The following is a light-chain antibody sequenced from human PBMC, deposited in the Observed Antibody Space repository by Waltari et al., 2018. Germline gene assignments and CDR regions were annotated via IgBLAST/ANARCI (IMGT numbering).Light chain of an antibody. CDR2: GNT. CDR1: SPILGAGND. V-gene: IGLV1-40*01. Sequence: QSVLTQPPSVSGAPGQRVPISCTGRSPILGAGNDVHWHQHLPGTAPKLLIYGNTDRPSGVPDRFSGSKSGTSASLAITGLRAEDEGDYYCQSFDSNLNGGVLFGGGTKLTVL. J-gene: IGLJ2*01. CDR3: QSFDSNLNGGVL.